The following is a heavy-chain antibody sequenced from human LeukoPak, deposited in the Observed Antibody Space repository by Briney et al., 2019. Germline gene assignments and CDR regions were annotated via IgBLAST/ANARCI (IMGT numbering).Heavy chain of an antibody. CDR3: TTPSLSPSEVRWQLATP. J-gene: IGHJ5*02. V-gene: IGHV3-15*01. D-gene: IGHD1-26*01. CDR1: GFTSTKAW. CDR2: VKSKTDGGTT. Sequence: GGSLTLSCTAPGFTSTKAWMPWVRQAPGKGLEWVGRVKSKTDGGTTDYAAPVKGRFTISRDDSENTLYLPLNSLNTEDTAVYYCTTPSLSPSEVRWQLATPWGQGNLVTVSS.